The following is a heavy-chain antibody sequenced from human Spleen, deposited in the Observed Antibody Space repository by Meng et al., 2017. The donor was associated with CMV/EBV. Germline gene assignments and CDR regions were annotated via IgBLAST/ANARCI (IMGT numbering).Heavy chain of an antibody. CDR1: GFTFSSYS. CDR3: VRDGQPWGYNY. J-gene: IGHJ4*02. Sequence: GESLKISCAASGFTFSSYSMNWVRQAPGKGLEWVSSISSSSSYIYYADSVKGRFTISRDSAKNSLYLQMNSLRAEDTAVYYCVRDGQPWGYNYWGQGTLVTVSS. D-gene: IGHD1-1*01. CDR2: ISSSSSYI. V-gene: IGHV3-21*04.